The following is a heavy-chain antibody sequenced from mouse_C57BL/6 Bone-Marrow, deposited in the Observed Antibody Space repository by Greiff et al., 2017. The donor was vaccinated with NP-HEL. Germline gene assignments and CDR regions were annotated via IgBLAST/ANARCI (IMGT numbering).Heavy chain of an antibody. Sequence: EVPLQQSVAELVRPGASVKLSCTASGFNIQTTYMHWVKQSHEHRLEWIGSIDPSNGNTKYAPKFQGKATITADTSSNTAYLQLSSLTSEDPAISYCASYLLLRPRYYFDYWGQGTTLTVSS. J-gene: IGHJ2*01. CDR2: IDPSNGNT. D-gene: IGHD1-1*01. CDR3: ASYLLLRPRYYFDY. V-gene: IGHV14-3*01. CDR1: GFNIQTTY.